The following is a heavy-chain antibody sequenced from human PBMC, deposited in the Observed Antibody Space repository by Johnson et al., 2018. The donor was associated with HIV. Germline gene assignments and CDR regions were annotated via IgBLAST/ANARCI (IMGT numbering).Heavy chain of an antibody. Sequence: VQLVESGGGLVKPGGSLRLSCAASGFTFSDYYMSWIRQAPGKGLEWVSYISSSGSTIYYADSVKGRVTISRDNAKNSLYLQMNSLRAEDTAVYYCARAAYCGGDCYSGSRLDAFDIWGQGTMVTVSS. CDR2: ISSSGSTI. J-gene: IGHJ3*02. V-gene: IGHV3-11*04. CDR1: GFTFSDYY. CDR3: ARAAYCGGDCYSGSRLDAFDI. D-gene: IGHD2-21*02.